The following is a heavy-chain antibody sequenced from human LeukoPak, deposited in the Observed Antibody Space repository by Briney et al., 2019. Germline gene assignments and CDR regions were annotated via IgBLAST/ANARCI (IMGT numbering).Heavy chain of an antibody. D-gene: IGHD3-9*01. V-gene: IGHV3-7*03. CDR2: IKTDGSEK. J-gene: IGHJ5*02. CDR1: GFTVSSYW. CDR3: ARDYTGYFP. Sequence: GGSLRLSCEASGFTVSSYWMSWVRQAPGKGLEWVANIKTDGSEKYYVDSVKGRFTISRENAKNSLYLQMNSLRAEDTAVYYCARDYTGYFPWGQGTLVIVSS.